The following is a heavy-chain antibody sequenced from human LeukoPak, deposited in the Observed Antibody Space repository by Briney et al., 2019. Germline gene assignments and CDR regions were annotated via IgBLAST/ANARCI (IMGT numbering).Heavy chain of an antibody. D-gene: IGHD6-19*01. V-gene: IGHV3-7*01. CDR3: ARDFRWLVRGSYYYYYYMDV. CDR2: IKQDGSEK. J-gene: IGHJ6*03. CDR1: GFPFSSYW. Sequence: GGSLRLSCAASGFPFSSYWMSWVRQAPGKGLEWVANIKQDGSEKYYVDSVKGRFTISRDNAKNSLYLQMNSLRAEDTAVYYCARDFRWLVRGSYYYYYYMDVWGKGTTVTVSS.